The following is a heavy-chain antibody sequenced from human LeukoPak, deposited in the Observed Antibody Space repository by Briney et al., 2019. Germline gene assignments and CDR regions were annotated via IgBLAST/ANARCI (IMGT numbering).Heavy chain of an antibody. D-gene: IGHD3-22*01. V-gene: IGHV3-30*04. CDR2: IPYDGSNK. J-gene: IGHJ4*02. CDR3: AKEGNYDSSGYLQRFDY. Sequence: GRSLRLSCAASGFTFSTYAMHWVRQAPGKGLEWVAVIPYDGSNKYYADSVKGQFTISRENSKNRLYLQMNSLRAEDTAVYYCAKEGNYDSSGYLQRFDYWGQGTLVTVSS. CDR1: GFTFSTYA.